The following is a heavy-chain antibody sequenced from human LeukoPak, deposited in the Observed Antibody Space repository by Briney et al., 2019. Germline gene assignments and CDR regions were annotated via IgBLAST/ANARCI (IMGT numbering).Heavy chain of an antibody. D-gene: IGHD6-13*01. J-gene: IGHJ5*02. V-gene: IGHV4-34*01. Sequence: SETLSLTCAVYGGSFSGYYWSWIRQPPGKGLEWIGEINHSGSTNYNPSLKSRVTISVDTSKNQFSLKLSSVTAADTAVYYCARRFSSWYRGWFDPWGQGTLVTVSS. CDR1: GGSFSGYY. CDR3: ARRFSSWYRGWFDP. CDR2: INHSGST.